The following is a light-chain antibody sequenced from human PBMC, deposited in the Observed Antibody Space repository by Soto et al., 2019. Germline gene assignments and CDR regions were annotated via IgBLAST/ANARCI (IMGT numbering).Light chain of an antibody. CDR2: DAS. Sequence: DIQMTQSPSTLSASVGDRVSITCRASQSISSSLAWYQQKPGRAPKVLIYDASSLESGVPSRFSGSGSGTEFTLTISRLQPDDFATYYCQQYNNYWTFGKGTKVDIK. V-gene: IGKV1-5*01. CDR3: QQYNNYWT. J-gene: IGKJ1*01. CDR1: QSISSS.